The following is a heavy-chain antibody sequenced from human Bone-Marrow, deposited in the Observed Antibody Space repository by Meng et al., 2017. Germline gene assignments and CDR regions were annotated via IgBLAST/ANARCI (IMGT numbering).Heavy chain of an antibody. CDR2: IYPGDSDN. CDR3: ERHGSRFCSGGGGSWCDP. D-gene: IGHD2-15*01. Sequence: GESLKISCKASGYSFTSYWIGWVRQMPGKGLEWMGIIYPGDSDNRYSPSFQGQVTIAADKSISTAYLQWSNLKASDSAMYYCERHGSRFCSGGGGSWCDPWGQGTLVTVSS. J-gene: IGHJ5*02. CDR1: GYSFTSYW. V-gene: IGHV5-51*01.